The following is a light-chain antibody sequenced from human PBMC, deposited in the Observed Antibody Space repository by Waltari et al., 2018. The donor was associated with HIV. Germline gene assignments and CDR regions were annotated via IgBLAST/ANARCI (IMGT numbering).Light chain of an antibody. CDR1: SLKNYY. V-gene: IGLV3-19*01. CDR2: AKI. Sequence: SSELTQDHDVSVALGQTVSITCQGDSLKNYYANWYHQKPGQAPVLVIYAKINRPSGIPDRFSGSGSGNTASLTITGAQAEDEGDYYCHSRDSSGNHLFGGGTKVTVL. CDR3: HSRDSSGNHL. J-gene: IGLJ2*01.